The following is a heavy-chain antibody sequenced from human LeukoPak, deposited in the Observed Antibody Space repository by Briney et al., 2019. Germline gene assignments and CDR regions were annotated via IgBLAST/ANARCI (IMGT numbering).Heavy chain of an antibody. CDR3: ARVPRYGSGSYYSLDH. CDR2: ISGRENTI. CDR1: GFTFSDYY. Sequence: GGSLRLSCAASGFTFSDYYMSWIRQAPGKGLEWVSYISGRENTIYYADSMKGRFTISRDSAKNSLYLQMNSLRADDTAAYYCARVPRYGSGSYYSLDHWGQGTLVTVSS. D-gene: IGHD3-10*01. J-gene: IGHJ4*02. V-gene: IGHV3-11*01.